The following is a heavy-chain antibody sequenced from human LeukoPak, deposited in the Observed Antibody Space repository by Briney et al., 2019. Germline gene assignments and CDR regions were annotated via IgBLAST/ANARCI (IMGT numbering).Heavy chain of an antibody. Sequence: ASVKLSCKASGYTFTSYGISWVRQAPGQGLEWMGWISAYNGNTNYAQKLQGRVTMTTDTSTSTAYMELRSLRSDDTAVYYCARSLGYYDSSGYYLNYYYYYMDVWGKGTTVTVSS. CDR3: ARSLGYYDSSGYYLNYYYYYMDV. D-gene: IGHD3-22*01. CDR1: GYTFTSYG. J-gene: IGHJ6*03. V-gene: IGHV1-18*01. CDR2: ISAYNGNT.